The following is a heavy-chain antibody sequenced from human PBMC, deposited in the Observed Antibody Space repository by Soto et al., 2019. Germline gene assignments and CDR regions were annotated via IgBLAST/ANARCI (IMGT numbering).Heavy chain of an antibody. J-gene: IGHJ4*02. CDR1: GGTFSSYT. CDR3: ARVGGETDYGDYGVGY. Sequence: SVKVSCKASGGTFSSYTISWVRQAPGQGLEWMGRIIPILGIVNYAQKFQGRVTITADKSTSTAYMELSSLRSEDTAVYYCARVGGETDYGDYGVGYWGQGTLVTVSS. CDR2: IIPILGIV. D-gene: IGHD4-17*01. V-gene: IGHV1-69*02.